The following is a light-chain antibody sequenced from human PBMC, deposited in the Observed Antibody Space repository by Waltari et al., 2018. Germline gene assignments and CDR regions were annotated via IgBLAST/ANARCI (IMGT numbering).Light chain of an antibody. CDR3: SSYTTSGTWV. CDR1: SSDVGAYIH. V-gene: IGLV2-14*03. CDR2: NVS. J-gene: IGLJ3*02. Sequence: QSALTQPASVSGSPGQSITISCTGTSSDVGAYIHVHWYQQRPGKAPKLIIHNVSNRPSGVSNRFSGSKSANTASLTISGLQAEDEADYYCSSYTTSGTWVFGGGTKVTVL.